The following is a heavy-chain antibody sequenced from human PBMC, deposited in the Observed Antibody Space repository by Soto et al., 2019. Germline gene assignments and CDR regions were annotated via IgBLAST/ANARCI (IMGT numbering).Heavy chain of an antibody. CDR3: ARGSSSWENYYFYGLDV. V-gene: IGHV1-3*01. Sequence: QAQLVQSGAEVKKPGAAVKVSCKASGYSFTNHGIHWVRQAPGQRLEWMGWMSAGNGQTKYSQKFQGRVTITRDTSASTAHMELSSLTSEDTGVYYCARGSSSWENYYFYGLDVWGQGTTVTVSS. CDR1: GYSFTNHG. CDR2: MSAGNGQT. J-gene: IGHJ6*02. D-gene: IGHD6-13*01.